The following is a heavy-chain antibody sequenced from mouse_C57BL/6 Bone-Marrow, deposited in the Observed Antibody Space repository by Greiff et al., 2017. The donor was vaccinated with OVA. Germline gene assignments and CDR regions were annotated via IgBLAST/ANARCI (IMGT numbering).Heavy chain of an antibody. CDR2: IYPGSGNT. Sequence: VKLQESGAELVRPGASVKLSCKASGYTFTDYYINWVKQRPGQGLEWIARIYPGSGNTYYNEKFKGKATLTAEKSSSTAYMQLSSLTSEDSAVYFCARGNSYYSNLYYAMDYWGQGTSVTVS. CDR3: ARGNSYYSNLYYAMDY. CDR1: GYTFTDYY. V-gene: IGHV1-76*01. J-gene: IGHJ4*01. D-gene: IGHD2-5*01.